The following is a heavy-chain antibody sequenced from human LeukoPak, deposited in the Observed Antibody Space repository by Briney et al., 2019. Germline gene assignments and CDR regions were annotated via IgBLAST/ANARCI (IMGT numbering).Heavy chain of an antibody. Sequence: LSLTCAVSGYSISSGYYWGWIRPPPGKGLEWVGFIRSKAYGGTTEYAASVKGRFTISRDDSKSIAYLQMNSLKTEDTAVYYCTRAPSGYDPNWFDPWGQGTLVTVSS. CDR1: GYSISSGYY. D-gene: IGHD5-12*01. V-gene: IGHV3-49*03. J-gene: IGHJ5*02. CDR2: IRSKAYGGTT. CDR3: TRAPSGYDPNWFDP.